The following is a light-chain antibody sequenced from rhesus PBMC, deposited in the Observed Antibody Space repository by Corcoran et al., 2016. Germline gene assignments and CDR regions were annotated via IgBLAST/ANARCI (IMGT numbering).Light chain of an antibody. CDR1: QRLLHDSGYIN. Sequence: DIIMTQTPLSLSVTPGESASISCRSSQRLLHDSGYINLHWYLQRPGQSSHLLIYVVSNLASGVPERFSGSGAGTDFTLTISRVEAEDVGIYYCEQTLKIPYTFGQGTKVEIK. CDR2: VVS. V-gene: IGKV2-78*01. CDR3: EQTLKIPYT. J-gene: IGKJ2*01.